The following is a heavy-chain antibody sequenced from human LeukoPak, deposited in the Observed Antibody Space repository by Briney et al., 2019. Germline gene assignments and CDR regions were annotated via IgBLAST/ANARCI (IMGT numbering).Heavy chain of an antibody. V-gene: IGHV3-23*01. CDR1: GFTFSSYA. D-gene: IGHD4-23*01. CDR3: AKDSSYYGGNSGFDY. CDR2: ISGSGGST. J-gene: IGHJ4*02. Sequence: GGSLRLSCAASGFTFSSYAMSWVRQAPGKGLEWVSAISGSGGSTYYADSVKGRFTISRDNSKNTLYLQMNSLRAEDTAVYYCAKDSSYYGGNSGFDYWGQGTLVTVSS.